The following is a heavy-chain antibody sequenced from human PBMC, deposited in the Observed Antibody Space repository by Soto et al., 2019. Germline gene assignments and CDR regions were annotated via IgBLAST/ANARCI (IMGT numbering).Heavy chain of an antibody. CDR1: GFSLTTRGVG. CDR3: AHRPRGYSYHFDS. V-gene: IGHV2-5*02. J-gene: IGHJ4*02. CDR2: IYWDDDE. Sequence: QITLKESGPTLVKPTQTLTLTCTFSGFSLTTRGVGVGWIRQPPGKALEWLALIYWDDDEGYSPSLKSRLTITKDTPKNQVVLTTTNMDPVDTATYYCAHRPRGYSYHFDSWGQGTLVTVSS. D-gene: IGHD5-18*01.